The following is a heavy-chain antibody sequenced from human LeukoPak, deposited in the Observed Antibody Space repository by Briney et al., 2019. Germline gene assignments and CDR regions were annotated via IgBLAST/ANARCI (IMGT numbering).Heavy chain of an antibody. Sequence: GASVKVSCKASGYTFTRYYMHWLRQAPGQGLEWMGIINPSGGSTTYAQKFQGRVTMTRDTSTTTVYMELGSLRSDDTAVYYCARELAATGCDFWSQGTLVTVSS. V-gene: IGHV1-46*01. D-gene: IGHD2-15*01. CDR2: INPSGGST. CDR3: ARELAATGCDF. J-gene: IGHJ4*02. CDR1: GYTFTRYY.